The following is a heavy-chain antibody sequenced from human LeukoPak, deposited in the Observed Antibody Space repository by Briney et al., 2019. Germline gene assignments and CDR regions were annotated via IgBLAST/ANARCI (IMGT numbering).Heavy chain of an antibody. Sequence: QPGGSLRLSCIDSEFTFSTYWIHWVRQAPGEGPVWVSRINPDGSWTDYADSVKGRFTISRDNAKNTLYLQMNSLRAEDTAVYYCARDLAGSRDKWGQGTLVTVSS. CDR2: INPDGSWT. D-gene: IGHD2-15*01. CDR3: ARDLAGSRDK. V-gene: IGHV3-74*01. CDR1: EFTFSTYW. J-gene: IGHJ4*02.